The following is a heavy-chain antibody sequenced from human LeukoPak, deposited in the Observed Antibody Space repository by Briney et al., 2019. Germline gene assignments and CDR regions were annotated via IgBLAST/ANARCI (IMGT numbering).Heavy chain of an antibody. J-gene: IGHJ4*02. Sequence: ASVKVSCKASGYTFTGYYMHWVRQAPGQGLEWMGWINPNSGGTNYAQKFQGRVTMTRDKSISTAYMELSRLRSDDTAVYYCASGTYYYDSSGSKADYWGQGTLVTVSS. V-gene: IGHV1-2*02. CDR1: GYTFTGYY. CDR2: INPNSGGT. D-gene: IGHD3-22*01. CDR3: ASGTYYYDSSGSKADY.